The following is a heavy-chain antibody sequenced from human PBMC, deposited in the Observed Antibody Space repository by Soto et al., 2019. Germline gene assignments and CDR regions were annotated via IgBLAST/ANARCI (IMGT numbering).Heavy chain of an antibody. CDR2: IKSKADGGTP. D-gene: IGHD2-15*01. V-gene: IGHV3-15*01. J-gene: IGHJ4*02. Sequence: EVQLVESGGGLVEPGGSLRLSCVVSGFTFSNAWMRWVRQAPGKGLEWVGRIKSKADGGTPEYAASVEGRFTISRDDSKNTLYLQLDGLKTEDTAVYYCSTGLPWTSTDDYWGQGTLVTVSS. CDR3: STGLPWTSTDDY. CDR1: GFTFSNAW.